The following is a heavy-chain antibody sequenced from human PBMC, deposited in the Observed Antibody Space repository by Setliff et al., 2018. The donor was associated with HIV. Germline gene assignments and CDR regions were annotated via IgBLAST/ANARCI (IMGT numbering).Heavy chain of an antibody. V-gene: IGHV1-18*01. D-gene: IGHD5-12*01. CDR3: ARDQATGYEKVWFSWIDP. CDR1: GYTFTSYG. CDR2: ISAYNGNT. Sequence: GASVKVSCKASGYTFTSYGISWVRQAPGQGLEWMGWISAYNGNTNYTQKLQGRVTMTTDTSTSTAYMELSSLRFEDTATYYCARDQATGYEKVWFSWIDPWGQGTLVTVSS. J-gene: IGHJ5*02.